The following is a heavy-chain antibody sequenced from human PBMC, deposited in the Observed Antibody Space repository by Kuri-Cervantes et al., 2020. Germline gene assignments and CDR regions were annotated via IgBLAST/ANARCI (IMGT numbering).Heavy chain of an antibody. Sequence: SETLSLTCAVYGGSFSGSYWSWIRQPPGKGLEWIGEIYHSGSTNYNPSLKSRVTKSVDTSKNQFSLKLSSVTAADTAVYYCARRRNWNDVSSIDYWGQGTLVTVSS. D-gene: IGHD1-20*01. CDR3: ARRRNWNDVSSIDY. V-gene: IGHV4-34*01. CDR2: IYHSGST. CDR1: GGSFSGSY. J-gene: IGHJ4*02.